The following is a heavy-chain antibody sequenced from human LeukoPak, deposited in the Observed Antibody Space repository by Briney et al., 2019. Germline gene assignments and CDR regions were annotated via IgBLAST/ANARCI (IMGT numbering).Heavy chain of an antibody. Sequence: SETLSLTCAVYGGSFSGYYWSWVRQPPGKGLEWLGEINHSGSTNYNPSLKSRVTISVDTSKNQFSLKLSSVTAADTAVYYCARGGSTSCYPCYYYYMDVWGKGTTVTVSS. D-gene: IGHD2-2*01. CDR1: GGSFSGYY. V-gene: IGHV4-34*01. J-gene: IGHJ6*03. CDR2: INHSGST. CDR3: ARGGSTSCYPCYYYYMDV.